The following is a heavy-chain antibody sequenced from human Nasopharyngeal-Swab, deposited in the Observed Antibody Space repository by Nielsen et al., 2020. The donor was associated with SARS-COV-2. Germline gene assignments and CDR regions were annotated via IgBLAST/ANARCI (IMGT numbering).Heavy chain of an antibody. CDR3: ARGSTVVTPVDY. Sequence: SVKVSCKASGGTFSSYAISWVRQAPGQGLEWMGGLIPIFGTANYAQKFQGRVTITADKSTSTAYMELSSLRSEDTAVYYCARGSTVVTPVDYWGQGTLVTVSS. CDR1: GGTFSSYA. CDR2: LIPIFGTA. V-gene: IGHV1-69*06. J-gene: IGHJ4*02. D-gene: IGHD4-23*01.